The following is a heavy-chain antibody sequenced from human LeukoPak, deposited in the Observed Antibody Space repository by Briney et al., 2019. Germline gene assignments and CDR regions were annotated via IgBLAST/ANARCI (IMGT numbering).Heavy chain of an antibody. CDR2: IYYTGST. D-gene: IGHD3-9*01. J-gene: IGHJ4*02. CDR3: VRRVRYFGQNDY. CDR1: GASMSDYY. Sequence: SETLSLTCTVSGASMSDYYWSWIRQPPGKGLEWIGYIYYTGSTNYNPSLKSRVTMSVDTAKNQISLKLSSVTAADSAVYYCVRRVRYFGQNDYWGQGTLVTVSS. V-gene: IGHV4-59*08.